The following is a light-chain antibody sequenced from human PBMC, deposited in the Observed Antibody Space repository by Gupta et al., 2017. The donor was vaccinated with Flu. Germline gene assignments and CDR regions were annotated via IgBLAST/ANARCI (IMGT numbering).Light chain of an antibody. J-gene: IGKJ1*01. CDR2: PAS. V-gene: IGKV1-5*03. Sequence: DIQMTQSPSTLSASVGDRVTITCRASQSISSELGWYQQKPGKAPKRLIYPASSLQSGVPSRFSGSGSGTEFTLTISSLQPEDFATYYCQQYNSYSWTFGPGTKVEIK. CDR3: QQYNSYSWT. CDR1: QSISSE.